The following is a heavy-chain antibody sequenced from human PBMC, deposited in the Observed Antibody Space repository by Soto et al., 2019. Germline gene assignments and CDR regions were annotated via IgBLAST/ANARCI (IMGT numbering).Heavy chain of an antibody. CDR3: AKVYTYSYRTDH. D-gene: IGHD3-16*02. CDR2: IGRTNNT. J-gene: IGHJ5*02. V-gene: IGHV3-23*01. CDR1: GFTFSNSA. Sequence: EVHLLESGGGLVQPGGYLRLSCAASGFTFSNSAMTWVRQALGKGPECVSSIGRTNNTHYADSVKCRFDISRYTSQTTLYLQMNSLTAEDTAVYFCAKVYTYSYRTDHWGHGTLVTVSS.